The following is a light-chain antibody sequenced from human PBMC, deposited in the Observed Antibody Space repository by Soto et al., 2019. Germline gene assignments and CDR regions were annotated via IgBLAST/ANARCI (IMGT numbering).Light chain of an antibody. J-gene: IGKJ1*01. Sequence: EIVLTQSPGTLSLSPGERATLSCRASQSVSSRSLAWYQQKPGQAPRLLMFGASIRDTGIPDRFSGSGSGTDFTLTISRLEPEDFALYYCHQYGSSPGTFGQGTKVDIK. CDR3: HQYGSSPGT. V-gene: IGKV3-20*01. CDR2: GAS. CDR1: QSVSSRS.